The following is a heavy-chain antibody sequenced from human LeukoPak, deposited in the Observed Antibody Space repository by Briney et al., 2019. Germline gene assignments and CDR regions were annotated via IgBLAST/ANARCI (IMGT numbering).Heavy chain of an antibody. V-gene: IGHV3-21*01. CDR2: ITSSSNYI. CDR3: ARDRGYFDN. CDR1: GFTFRIYS. Sequence: KTGGSLRLSCAASGFTFRIYSMNWVRQAPGKGREWLSSITSSSNYIYHADSVKGRFTISRDNVQNSLYLQMNSLRAEDTAMYYCARDRGYFDNWGEGTLVTVSS. J-gene: IGHJ4*02.